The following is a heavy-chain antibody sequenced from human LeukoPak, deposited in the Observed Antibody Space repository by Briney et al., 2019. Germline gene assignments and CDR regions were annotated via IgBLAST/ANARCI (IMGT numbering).Heavy chain of an antibody. Sequence: GASVKVSCKASGYTFTGYYMHWVRQAPGQGLEWMGWINPNSGGTNYAQKFQGRVTMTRDTSISTAYMELSRLRSDDTAVYYCARQSRYCSSTSCYKGPLLNYWGQGTLVTVSS. V-gene: IGHV1-2*02. D-gene: IGHD2-2*02. CDR1: GYTFTGYY. CDR3: ARQSRYCSSTSCYKGPLLNY. J-gene: IGHJ4*02. CDR2: INPNSGGT.